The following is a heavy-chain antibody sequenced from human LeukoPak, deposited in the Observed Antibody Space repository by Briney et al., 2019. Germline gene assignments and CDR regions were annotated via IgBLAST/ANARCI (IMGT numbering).Heavy chain of an antibody. V-gene: IGHV3-21*01. CDR2: ISSSGSYI. J-gene: IGHJ4*02. Sequence: GGSLSLSCAASGFTFSTYSMHWVRPAPGKGLEWVSSISSSGSYIYYADSVKGRFTISRDNAKNSLYLQMNSLRAEDTAVYYCARGVIVVVAGNLDYWGQGTLVTVSS. CDR1: GFTFSTYS. CDR3: ARGVIVVVAGNLDY. D-gene: IGHD2-15*01.